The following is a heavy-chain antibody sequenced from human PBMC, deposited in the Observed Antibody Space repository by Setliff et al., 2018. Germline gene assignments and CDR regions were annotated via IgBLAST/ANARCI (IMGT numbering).Heavy chain of an antibody. CDR2: IVGSGDGT. V-gene: IGHV3-23*01. Sequence: GGSLRLSCAASGFTFSSYAMSWVRQAPGKGLEWVSAIVGSGDGTYYAGSVKGRFTISRDNSKNTLYLQMNGLRAEDTAVYYCARVSYCSSTSCDYYYYGMDVWGQGTTVTVSS. J-gene: IGHJ6*02. D-gene: IGHD2-2*01. CDR3: ARVSYCSSTSCDYYYYGMDV. CDR1: GFTFSSYA.